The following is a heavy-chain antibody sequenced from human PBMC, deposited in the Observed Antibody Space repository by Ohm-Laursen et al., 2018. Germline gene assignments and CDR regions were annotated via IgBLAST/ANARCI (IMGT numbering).Heavy chain of an antibody. J-gene: IGHJ3*02. CDR2: INHSGST. CDR1: GGSFSGYY. D-gene: IGHD6-19*01. Sequence: GTLSLTCAVYGGSFSGYYWSWIRQPPGKGLEWIGEINHSGSTNYNPSLKSRVTISVDTSKNQFSLKLSSVTAADTAVYYCARGLGIAVAGKHAFDIWGQGTMVTVSS. CDR3: ARGLGIAVAGKHAFDI. V-gene: IGHV4-34*01.